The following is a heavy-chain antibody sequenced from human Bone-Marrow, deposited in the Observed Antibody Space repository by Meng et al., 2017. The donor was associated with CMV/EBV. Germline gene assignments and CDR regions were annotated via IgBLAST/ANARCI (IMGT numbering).Heavy chain of an antibody. V-gene: IGHV3-30*04. CDR2: ISYDGSDK. Sequence: GESLKISCAASGFIFSFYGMQGVRRAPGKGLEWVAFISYDGSDKYYAESVRGRFTISRDNSKNSLYLQMNSLRAEDTAVYYCAREYSSSSDGMDVWGQGTTVTVSS. J-gene: IGHJ6*02. D-gene: IGHD6-6*01. CDR1: GFIFSFYG. CDR3: AREYSSSSDGMDV.